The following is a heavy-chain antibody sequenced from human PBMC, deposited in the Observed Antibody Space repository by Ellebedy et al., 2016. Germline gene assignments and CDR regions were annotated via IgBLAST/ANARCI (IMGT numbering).Heavy chain of an antibody. CDR2: IKEDGSVQ. J-gene: IGHJ4*02. CDR1: GYTSSRFW. Sequence: ETLSLTCVDSGYTSSRFWMSWVRQAPGKGLEWVANIKEDGSVQDYVDSVKGRFIISRDNAKKSVFLQMNSLRAEDTAVYYCVCQGIPNYWGQGTLVTVSS. D-gene: IGHD2-21*01. CDR3: VCQGIPNY. V-gene: IGHV3-7*03.